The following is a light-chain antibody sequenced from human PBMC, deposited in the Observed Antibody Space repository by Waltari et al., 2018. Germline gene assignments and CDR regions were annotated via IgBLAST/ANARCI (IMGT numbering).Light chain of an antibody. CDR1: SSDIGCYNT. CDR2: EVK. Sequence: QSALTQPASVSGSPGQSITISCTGTSSDIGCYNTVSWYQQYPGKAPQIIIYEVKNLPSGVSTRFSGSTSGNTASLTISALQADDEAYFYCSSYTGDNILLFGGGTKVTVL. J-gene: IGLJ3*02. CDR3: SSYTGDNILL. V-gene: IGLV2-14*01.